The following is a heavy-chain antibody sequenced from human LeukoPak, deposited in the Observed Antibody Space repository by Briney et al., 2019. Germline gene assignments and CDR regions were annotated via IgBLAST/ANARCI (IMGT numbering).Heavy chain of an antibody. CDR1: GFTFSSFW. CDR2: INPVGAGK. D-gene: IGHD6-13*01. CDR3: ARSPSIAAAGLNFDY. Sequence: PGGSLRLSCSGSGFTFSSFWMSWVRQAPGKGLEWVANINPVGAGKYYVDSVKGRFTISRDNTYNLLHLQMSSLRGEDTAVYYCARSPSIAAAGLNFDYWGQGTLVTVSS. J-gene: IGHJ4*02. V-gene: IGHV3-7*01.